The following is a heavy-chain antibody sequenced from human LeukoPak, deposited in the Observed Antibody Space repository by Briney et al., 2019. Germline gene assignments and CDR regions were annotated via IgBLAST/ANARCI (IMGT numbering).Heavy chain of an antibody. CDR1: GFTVSSNY. J-gene: IGHJ6*02. V-gene: IGHV3-53*05. CDR2: IYSGGST. CDR3: ARDPCSSTSCYGDYYYGMDV. D-gene: IGHD2-2*01. Sequence: GGSLRLSCAASGFTVSSNYMSWVRQAPGKGLEWVSVIYSGGSTYYADSVKGRFTISRDNSKNTLYLQMNSLRAEDTAVYYCARDPCSSTSCYGDYYYGMDVWGQGTTVTVSS.